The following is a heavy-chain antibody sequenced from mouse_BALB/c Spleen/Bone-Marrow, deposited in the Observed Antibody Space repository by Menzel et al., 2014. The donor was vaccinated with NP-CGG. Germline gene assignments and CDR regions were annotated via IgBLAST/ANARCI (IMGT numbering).Heavy chain of an antibody. CDR2: IDPANGNT. D-gene: IGHD1-2*01. J-gene: IGHJ4*01. V-gene: IGHV14-3*02. CDR1: GFNIKDTY. CDR3: AEITTAAYYVMDY. Sequence: VQLQQSGAELVKPGASVKLSCTASGFNIKDTYIHWVKQRPEQGLEWIGRIDPANGNTKYDPKFQGKATITAYTSSNTAYLQLSSLTSEDTAVYYCAEITTAAYYVMDYWGQGTSVTVSS.